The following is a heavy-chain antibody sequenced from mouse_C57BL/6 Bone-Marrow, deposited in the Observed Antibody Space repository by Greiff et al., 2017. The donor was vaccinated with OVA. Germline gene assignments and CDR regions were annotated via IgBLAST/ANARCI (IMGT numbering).Heavy chain of an antibody. Sequence: VQLKESGAELVKPGASVKMSCKASGYTFTTYPIEWMKQNHGKSLEWIGNFHPYNDDPKYNEKFKGKATLTVEKSSSTVYLELSRLTSDDSAVYYGARGSYDGYFPWYFDVWGTGTTVTVAS. J-gene: IGHJ1*03. D-gene: IGHD2-3*01. CDR2: FHPYNDDP. CDR1: GYTFTTYP. CDR3: ARGSYDGYFPWYFDV. V-gene: IGHV1-47*01.